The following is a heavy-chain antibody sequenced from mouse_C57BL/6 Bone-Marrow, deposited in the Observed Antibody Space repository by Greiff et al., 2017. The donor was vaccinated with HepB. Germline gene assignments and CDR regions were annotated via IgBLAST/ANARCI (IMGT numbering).Heavy chain of an antibody. V-gene: IGHV3-6*01. J-gene: IGHJ3*01. CDR2: ISYDGSN. CDR1: GYSITSGYY. D-gene: IGHD2-12*01. CDR3: AGELRFAY. Sequence: EVKLVESGPGLVKPSQSLSLTCSVTGYSITSGYYWNWIRQFPGNKLEWMGYISYDGSNNYNPSLKNRISITRDTSKNQFFLKLNSVTTEDTATYYCAGELRFAYWGQGTLVTVSA.